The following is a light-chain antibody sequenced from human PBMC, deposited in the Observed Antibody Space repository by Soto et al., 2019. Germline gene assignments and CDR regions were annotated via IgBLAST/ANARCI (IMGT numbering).Light chain of an antibody. CDR1: SSDVGGYNY. V-gene: IGLV2-8*01. CDR2: EVS. CDR3: SSYGGRNNLL. Sequence: QSALTQPPSASGSPGQSVTISCTGTSSDVGGYNYVSWYQQHPGKAPKLMIYEVSKRPSGVPDRFSGSKSGNTASLTVSGLQAEDEADYYCSSYGGRNNLLFGGGTKVTVL. J-gene: IGLJ2*01.